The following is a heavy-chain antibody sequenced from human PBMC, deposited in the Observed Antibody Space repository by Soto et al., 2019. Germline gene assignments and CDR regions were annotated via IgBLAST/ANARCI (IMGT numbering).Heavy chain of an antibody. Sequence: PGGSLRLSCAASGFTFSSYGMHWVRQAPGKGLEWVAVISYDGSNKYYADSVKGRFTISRDNSKNTLYLQMNSLRAEDTAVYYCAKDKITMVRGDGMGMDVWGQGTTVTVSS. CDR3: AKDKITMVRGDGMGMDV. D-gene: IGHD3-10*01. V-gene: IGHV3-30*18. J-gene: IGHJ6*02. CDR1: GFTFSSYG. CDR2: ISYDGSNK.